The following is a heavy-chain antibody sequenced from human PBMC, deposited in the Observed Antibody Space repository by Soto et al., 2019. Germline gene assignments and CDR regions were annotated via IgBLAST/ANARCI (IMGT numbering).Heavy chain of an antibody. CDR1: GGSISSYY. CDR3: ARDSGYSYGEVSNWFDP. D-gene: IGHD5-18*01. Sequence: SETLSLTCTVSGGSISSYYWSWIRQPPGKGLEWIGYIYYSGSTNYNPSLKSRVTISVDTSKNQFSLKLSSVTAADTAVYYCARDSGYSYGEVSNWFDPWGQGTLVTVSS. V-gene: IGHV4-59*01. J-gene: IGHJ5*02. CDR2: IYYSGST.